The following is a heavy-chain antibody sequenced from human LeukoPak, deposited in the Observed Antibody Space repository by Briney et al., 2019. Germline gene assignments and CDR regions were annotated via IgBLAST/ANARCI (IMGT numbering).Heavy chain of an antibody. Sequence: GGSLRLSCAASGFTVSSNYMSWVRQAPGKGLEWVSVIYSGGSTYYADSVKGRFTISRDNSKNTLYLQMNSLRAEDTAVYYCARRIAVSGGDYWYFYMDVWGKGTTVTISS. CDR2: IYSGGST. V-gene: IGHV3-66*01. CDR3: ARRIAVSGGDYWYFYMDV. CDR1: GFTVSSNY. J-gene: IGHJ6*03. D-gene: IGHD6-19*01.